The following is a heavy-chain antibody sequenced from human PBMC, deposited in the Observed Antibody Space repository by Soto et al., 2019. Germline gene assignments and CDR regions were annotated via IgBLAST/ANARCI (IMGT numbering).Heavy chain of an antibody. CDR3: ARAKDIVVVVAATRNHYFDY. D-gene: IGHD2-15*01. Sequence: SETLSLTCAVYGGSFSGYYWSWIRQPPGKGLEWIGEINHTGSTNYNPSLKSRVTISVDTSKNQFSLKLSSVTAADTAVYYCARAKDIVVVVAATRNHYFDYWGQGTLVTVSS. V-gene: IGHV4-34*01. CDR2: INHTGST. J-gene: IGHJ4*02. CDR1: GGSFSGYY.